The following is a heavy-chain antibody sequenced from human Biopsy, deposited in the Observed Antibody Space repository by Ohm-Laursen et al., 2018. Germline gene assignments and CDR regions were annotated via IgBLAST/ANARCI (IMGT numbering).Heavy chain of an antibody. V-gene: IGHV1-69*13. CDR3: ARDALGGGSYRFFY. CDR1: GGTFTNYA. Sequence: ASVKVSCKASGGTFTNYAISWVRQAPGQGLEWMGGIIPIFGTANYAQKFQGRVTITADESTSTAYMEPSSLRSDDTAVYYCARDALGGGSYRFFYWGRGSLVTVSS. D-gene: IGHD1-26*01. CDR2: IIPIFGTA. J-gene: IGHJ4*02.